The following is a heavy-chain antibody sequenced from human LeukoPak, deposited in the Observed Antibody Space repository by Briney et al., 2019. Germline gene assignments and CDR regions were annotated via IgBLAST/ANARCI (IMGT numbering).Heavy chain of an antibody. V-gene: IGHV3-30*02. CDR3: ARVPYIAAAGRVGYYFDY. D-gene: IGHD6-13*01. J-gene: IGHJ4*02. CDR1: GFTFSSYG. Sequence: PGGSLRLSCAASGFTFSSYGMHWVRQAPGKGLEWVAFIRYDGSNKYYADSVKGRFTISRDNSKNTLYLQMNSLRAEDTAVYYCARVPYIAAAGRVGYYFDYWGQGTLVTVSS. CDR2: IRYDGSNK.